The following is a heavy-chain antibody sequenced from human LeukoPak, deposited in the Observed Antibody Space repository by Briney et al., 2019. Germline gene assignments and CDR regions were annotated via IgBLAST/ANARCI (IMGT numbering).Heavy chain of an antibody. V-gene: IGHV3-30*02. D-gene: IGHD6-19*01. J-gene: IGHJ6*02. Sequence: DSVKGRFTISRDNSKNTLYLQMNSLRAEDTAVYYCAKDAYSSGWYGYYYGMDVWGQGTTVTVSS. CDR3: AKDAYSSGWYGYYYGMDV.